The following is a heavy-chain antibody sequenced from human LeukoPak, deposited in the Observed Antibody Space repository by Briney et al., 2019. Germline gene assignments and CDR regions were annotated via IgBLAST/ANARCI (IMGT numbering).Heavy chain of an antibody. D-gene: IGHD3-22*01. V-gene: IGHV3-74*01. J-gene: IGHJ4*02. CDR3: AREGGYSHAFDY. CDR2: INSDGSST. CDR1: GFTFSSYW. Sequence: GGSLRLSCAASGFTFSSYWMYWVRQAPGKGLVWVSRINSDGSSTRHADSVKGRFTISRDNAKNTLYLQMNSLRAEDTAVYYCAREGGYSHAFDYWGQGTLGTVSS.